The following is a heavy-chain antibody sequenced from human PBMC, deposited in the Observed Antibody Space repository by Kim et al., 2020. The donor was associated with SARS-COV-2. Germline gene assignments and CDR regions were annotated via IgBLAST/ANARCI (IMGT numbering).Heavy chain of an antibody. CDR2: IIPIFGTA. V-gene: IGHV1-69*13. Sequence: SVKVSCKASGGTFSSYAISWVRQAPGQGLEWMGGIIPIFGTANYAQKFQGRVTITADESTSTAYMELSSLRSEDTAVYYCARDRGYCSGGSCYDYYYGMDVWGQGTTVTVS. J-gene: IGHJ6*02. CDR3: ARDRGYCSGGSCYDYYYGMDV. D-gene: IGHD2-15*01. CDR1: GGTFSSYA.